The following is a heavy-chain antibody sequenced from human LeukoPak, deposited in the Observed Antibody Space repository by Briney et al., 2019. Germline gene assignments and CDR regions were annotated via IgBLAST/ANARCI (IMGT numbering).Heavy chain of an antibody. J-gene: IGHJ4*02. V-gene: IGHV4-61*02. D-gene: IGHD3-16*01. CDR1: GGSISSGSYY. CDR3: ARAGGIWGPFDY. Sequence: SQTLSLTCTVSGGSISSGSYYWSWIRQPAGKGLEWIGRIYTSGSTNYNPSLKSRVTISVDTSKNQFSLKLSSVTAADTAVYYCARAGGIWGPFDYWGQGTLVTVSS. CDR2: IYTSGST.